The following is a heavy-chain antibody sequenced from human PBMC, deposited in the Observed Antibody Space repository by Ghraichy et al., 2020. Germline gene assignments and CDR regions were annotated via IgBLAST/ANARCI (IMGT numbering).Heavy chain of an antibody. Sequence: SETLSLTCAVYGGSFSGYYWSWIRQPPGKGLEWIGEINHSGSTNYNPSLKSRVTISVDTSKNQFSLKLSSVTAADTAVYYCARGPYCSGGSCYQYYYYYYMDVWGKGTTVTVSS. CDR1: GGSFSGYY. CDR3: ARGPYCSGGSCYQYYYYYYMDV. D-gene: IGHD2-15*01. J-gene: IGHJ6*03. V-gene: IGHV4-34*01. CDR2: INHSGST.